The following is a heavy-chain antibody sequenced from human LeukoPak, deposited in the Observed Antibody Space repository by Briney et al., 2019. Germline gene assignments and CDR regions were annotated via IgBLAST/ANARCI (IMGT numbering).Heavy chain of an antibody. D-gene: IGHD6-13*01. CDR1: GFTFRSYS. CDR3: AGMAHGDY. J-gene: IGHJ4*02. Sequence: GSLRPPCGASGFTFRSYSMNWVRQAPGKGLEWVSSISSSSSYIYYADSVKGRFTISRDNAKNSRYLKMNSLRAEDTAVYYCAGMAHGDYWGQGTLVTVSS. V-gene: IGHV3-21*01. CDR2: ISSSSSYI.